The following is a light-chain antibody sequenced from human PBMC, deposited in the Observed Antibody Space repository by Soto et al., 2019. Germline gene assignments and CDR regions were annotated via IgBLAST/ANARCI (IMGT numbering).Light chain of an antibody. CDR2: DTS. J-gene: IGKJ1*01. CDR1: ESVSSY. Sequence: EIVLTQSPATLSLSPGERATLSCRASESVSSYLAWYQQKPGQAPRLLMYDTSNRATGIPARFSGSGSGTDFTLTISSLQCEDSAVYYCQQYVHWPPGAFGQGTTVEIK. CDR3: QQYVHWPPGA. V-gene: IGKV3-11*01.